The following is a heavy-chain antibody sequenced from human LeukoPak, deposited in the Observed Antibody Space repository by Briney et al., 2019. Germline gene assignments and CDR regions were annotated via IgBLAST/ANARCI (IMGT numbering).Heavy chain of an antibody. CDR1: GFTFGSYW. D-gene: IGHD2-21*01. J-gene: IGHJ4*02. CDR3: ARGAGIGDY. V-gene: IGHV3-74*01. CDR2: VNSDGSST. Sequence: GGSLRLSCAASGFTFGSYWMYWVRQAPGKGLVWVSRVNSDGSSTTYADSVKGRFTISRDNAKNTLYLQMNSLRAEDTAVYYCARGAGIGDYWGQGTLVTVSS.